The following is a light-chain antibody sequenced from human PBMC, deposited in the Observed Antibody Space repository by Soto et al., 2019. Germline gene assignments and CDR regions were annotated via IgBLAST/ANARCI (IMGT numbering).Light chain of an antibody. J-gene: IGLJ3*02. CDR1: SSNIGSYY. Sequence: QSVLTQPPSVSAASGQTVTISCSGSSSNIGSYYVSWYQQVPGTAPKLLIYDINSRPSGIPDRFSGSKSGTSATLGITGLQTGDEADYYCGTWDSSLSSWVFGGGTKLTVL. CDR2: DIN. V-gene: IGLV1-51*01. CDR3: GTWDSSLSSWV.